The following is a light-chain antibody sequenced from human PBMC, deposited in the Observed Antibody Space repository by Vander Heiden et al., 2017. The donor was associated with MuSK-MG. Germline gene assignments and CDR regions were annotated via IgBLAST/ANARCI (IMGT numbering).Light chain of an antibody. CDR2: AAS. CDR3: QQSYSTLALT. Sequence: DIQMTQSPSSLSASVGDRVTITCRASQSISSYLNWYQQKPGKAPKLLIYAASSLQSGVPSRFSGSGSGTDFTLTISRLQPEDFATYYCQQSYSTLALTVGGGNKVEIK. CDR1: QSISSY. J-gene: IGKJ4*01. V-gene: IGKV1-39*01.